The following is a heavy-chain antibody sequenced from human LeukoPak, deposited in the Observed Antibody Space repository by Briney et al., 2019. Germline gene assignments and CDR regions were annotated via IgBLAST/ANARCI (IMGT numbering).Heavy chain of an antibody. D-gene: IGHD3-22*01. V-gene: IGHV4-39*01. CDR3: ARTRGHLLPEH. Sequence: PSETLSLTCTVSGGSISSSSYYWGWIRQPPGKGLEWIGSIYYSGSTYYNPSLKSRVTISVDTSKNQFSLKLSSVTAADTAVYYCARTRGHLLPEHWGQGTLVTVSS. CDR2: IYYSGST. J-gene: IGHJ1*01. CDR1: GGSISSSSYY.